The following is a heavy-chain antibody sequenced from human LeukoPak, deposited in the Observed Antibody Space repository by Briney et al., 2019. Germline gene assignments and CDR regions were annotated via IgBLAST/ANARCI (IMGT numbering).Heavy chain of an antibody. Sequence: PGGSRKFPCAASEFTVRTNYMRWAGKPPGKGLEWVSVIYSGGSTYYADSVKGRFTISRDNSKNTLYLQMNSLRAEDTAVYYCARSGPGPVYWGQGTLVTVSS. J-gene: IGHJ4*02. CDR3: ARSGPGPVY. CDR2: IYSGGST. V-gene: IGHV3-53*01. CDR1: EFTVRTNY.